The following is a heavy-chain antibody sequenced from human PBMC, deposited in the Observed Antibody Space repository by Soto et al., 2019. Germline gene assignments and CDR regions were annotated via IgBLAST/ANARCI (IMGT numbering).Heavy chain of an antibody. Sequence: EVQLVQSGAEVKKPGESLRISCKGSGYSFTSYWISWVRQMPGKGLEWMGRIDPSDSYTNYSPSFQGHVTISADKSISIAYLQWSSLKASDTAMYYCASSPRGYCSSTSCRELGNYYGMDVWGQGTTVTVSS. J-gene: IGHJ6*02. V-gene: IGHV5-10-1*01. CDR3: ASSPRGYCSSTSCRELGNYYGMDV. CDR1: GYSFTSYW. D-gene: IGHD2-2*01. CDR2: IDPSDSYT.